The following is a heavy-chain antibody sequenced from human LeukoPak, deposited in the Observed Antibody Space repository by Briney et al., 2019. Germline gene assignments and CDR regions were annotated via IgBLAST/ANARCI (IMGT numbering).Heavy chain of an antibody. CDR3: AKDSPLVGYTSGWSINSFDL. CDR1: GFTLRNYV. Sequence: PGGSLRLSCADSGFTLRNYVMSWVRQAPGKGLEWVSTVTGGGGTTYYADSVKGRFTLSRENPKNTVYLQLNSLRADDTAVYYCAKDSPLVGYTSGWSINSFDLWGQGTLVTVSS. V-gene: IGHV3-23*01. CDR2: VTGGGGTT. J-gene: IGHJ4*02. D-gene: IGHD6-19*01.